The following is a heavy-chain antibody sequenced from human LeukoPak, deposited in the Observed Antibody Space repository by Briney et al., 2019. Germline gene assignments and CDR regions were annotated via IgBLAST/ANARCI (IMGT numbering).Heavy chain of an antibody. CDR1: GFTFTDTY. D-gene: IGHD1-1*01. V-gene: IGHV3-11*01. J-gene: IGHJ4*02. CDR3: ARDDRLVQFGN. CDR2: ISPSGTDI. Sequence: GGSLRLSCAVSGFTFTDTYMTWIRQAPGKGLESLSYISPSGTDISYADSVKGRFTISRDNSKNTLYLQMNSLRAEDTARYYCARDDRLVQFGNWGQGTLVTVSS.